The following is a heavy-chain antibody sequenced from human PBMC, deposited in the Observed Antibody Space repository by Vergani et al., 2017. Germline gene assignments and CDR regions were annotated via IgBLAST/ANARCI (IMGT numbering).Heavy chain of an antibody. D-gene: IGHD3/OR15-3a*01. Sequence: EVHLVESGGGLVQPGESLKLSCATSGLTFSDSAIHWVRQTSGKGLEWIGRIRDKAYNYATVYAVSVKGRFTISRDDSKKTGYLQMKGLTTEDTAVYYCFYDFWAGYDSGDVWGKGTTVTVSS. V-gene: IGHV3-73*02. CDR3: FYDFWAGYDSGDV. J-gene: IGHJ6*04. CDR1: GLTFSDSA. CDR2: IRDKAYNYAT.